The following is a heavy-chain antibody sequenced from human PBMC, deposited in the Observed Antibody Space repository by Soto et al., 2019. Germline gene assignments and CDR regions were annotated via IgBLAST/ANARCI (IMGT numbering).Heavy chain of an antibody. D-gene: IGHD4-17*01. J-gene: IGHJ6*02. CDR3: ASCKTTVVTPYYYYYGMDV. V-gene: IGHV1-18*01. Sequence: ASVKVSCKASGYTFTSYGISWVRQAPGQGLEWMGWISAYNGNTNYAQKLQGRVTMTTDTSTSTAYMELRSLRSDDTAVYYCASCKTTVVTPYYYYYGMDVWGQGTTVTVSS. CDR2: ISAYNGNT. CDR1: GYTFTSYG.